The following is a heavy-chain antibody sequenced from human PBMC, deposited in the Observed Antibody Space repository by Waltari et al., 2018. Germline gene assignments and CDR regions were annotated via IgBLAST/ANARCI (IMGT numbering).Heavy chain of an antibody. CDR3: ALDREYEGWFDP. D-gene: IGHD6-6*01. Sequence: QVQLVQSGAEVRKPGASVKVSCTGSGQSLSESSIHWVRQAPGKGPEWMGGYDPEDGETTYAQKFKGRLSMTEDTDTAYMELTSLQSDDTAVYYCALDREYEGWFDPWGQGTLVTVSS. V-gene: IGHV1-24*01. J-gene: IGHJ5*02. CDR1: GQSLSESS. CDR2: YDPEDGET.